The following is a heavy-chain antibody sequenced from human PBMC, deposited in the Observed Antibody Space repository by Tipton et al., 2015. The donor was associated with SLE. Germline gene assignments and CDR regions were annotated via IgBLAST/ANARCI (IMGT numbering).Heavy chain of an antibody. CDR3: ARHGRTTVTPFDY. D-gene: IGHD4-17*01. J-gene: IGHJ4*02. CDR1: GGSISSGSYY. CDR2: IYTSGST. V-gene: IGHV4-61*02. Sequence: LRLSCTVSGGSISSGSYYWSWIRQPAGKGLEWIGRIYTSGSTNYNPSLKSRVTISVDTSKNQFSLKLSSVTAADTAVYYCARHGRTTVTPFDYWGQGTLVTVSS.